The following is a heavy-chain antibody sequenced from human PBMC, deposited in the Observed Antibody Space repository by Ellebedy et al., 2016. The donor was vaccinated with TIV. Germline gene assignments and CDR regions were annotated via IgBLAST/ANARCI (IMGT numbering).Heavy chain of an antibody. CDR2: IYTSGST. CDR3: ARGERGYGDYYFDY. D-gene: IGHD4-17*01. Sequence: SETLSLXCTVSGGSISSYYWSWIRQPAGKGLEWIGRIYTSGSTNYNPSLKSRVTMSVDTSKNQFSLKLSSVTAADTAVYYCARGERGYGDYYFDYWGQGTLVTVSS. J-gene: IGHJ4*02. CDR1: GGSISSYY. V-gene: IGHV4-4*07.